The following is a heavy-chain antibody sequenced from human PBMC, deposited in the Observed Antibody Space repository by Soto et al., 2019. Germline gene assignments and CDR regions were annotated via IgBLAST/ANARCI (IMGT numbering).Heavy chain of an antibody. J-gene: IGHJ5*02. CDR1: GGSISSSSYY. V-gene: IGHV4-39*01. D-gene: IGHD6-19*01. CDR2: IYYSGST. Sequence: SETLSLTCTVSGGSISSSSYYWGWIRQPPGKGLEWIGSIYYSGSTYYNPSLKSRVTISVDTSKNQFSLKLSSVTAADTAVYYCARQVVAVARPKLNWFDPWGQGTLVTVSS. CDR3: ARQVVAVARPKLNWFDP.